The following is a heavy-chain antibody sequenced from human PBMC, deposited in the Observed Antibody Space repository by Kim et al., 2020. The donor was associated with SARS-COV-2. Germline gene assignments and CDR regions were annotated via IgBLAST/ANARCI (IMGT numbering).Heavy chain of an antibody. V-gene: IGHV3-23*01. D-gene: IGHD4-17*01. CDR1: GFIFRTFA. J-gene: IGHJ5*02. Sequence: GGSLRLSCAASGFIFRTFALSWVRQAPGRGLEWVSSISSSGGSTYYADSVRGRFSISRDNSKNRLYLQMDSLRAQDTAVYYCARDWVTTVDESPGGWFDP. CDR2: ISSSGGST. CDR3: ARDWVTTVDESPGGWFDP.